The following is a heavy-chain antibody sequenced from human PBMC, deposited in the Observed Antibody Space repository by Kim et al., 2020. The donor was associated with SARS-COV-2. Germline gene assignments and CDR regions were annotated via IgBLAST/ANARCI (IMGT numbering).Heavy chain of an antibody. J-gene: IGHJ6*02. CDR2: INTNTGNP. CDR1: GYTFTSYA. Sequence: ASVKVSCKASGYTFTSYAMNWVRQAPGQGLEWMGWINTNTGNPTYAQCFTGRFVFSLDTSVSTAYLQISSLKAEDTAVYYCARVTSTADYYYYGMDVWGQGTTVTVSS. V-gene: IGHV7-4-1*02. CDR3: ARVTSTADYYYYGMDV. D-gene: IGHD4-17*01.